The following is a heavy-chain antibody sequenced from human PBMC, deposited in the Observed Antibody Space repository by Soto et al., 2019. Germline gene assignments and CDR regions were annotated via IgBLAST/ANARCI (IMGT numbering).Heavy chain of an antibody. J-gene: IGHJ3*02. Sequence: GGSLILSCVASGFSFSSQAMHWVRQAPGKGLEWVAAISNDGKRQLYADSVKDRFTISRDNSRNTLDLQMNNLRTEDTGVYFCARDIYSYGSVGTPDIWGQGTMDTVSS. CDR3: ARDIYSYGSVGTPDI. V-gene: IGHV3-30*04. CDR1: GFSFSSQA. D-gene: IGHD5-18*01. CDR2: ISNDGKRQ.